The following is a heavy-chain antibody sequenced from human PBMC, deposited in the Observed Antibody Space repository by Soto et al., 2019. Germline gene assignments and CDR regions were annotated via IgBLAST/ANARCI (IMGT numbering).Heavy chain of an antibody. V-gene: IGHV3-15*01. D-gene: IGHD2-15*01. Sequence: GGSLRLSCAASGFTFSDSWMSWVRQAPGKGLDWVGRIKSKSDSGTTDYAAPVRGRFTISRDDSKNTLYLQMNSLKTEDTAVYYCTTDLWRIAVVVGSTGYFNPWGQGTPVNVSS. CDR1: GFTFSDSW. CDR3: TTDLWRIAVVVGSTGYFNP. CDR2: IKSKSDSGTT. J-gene: IGHJ5*02.